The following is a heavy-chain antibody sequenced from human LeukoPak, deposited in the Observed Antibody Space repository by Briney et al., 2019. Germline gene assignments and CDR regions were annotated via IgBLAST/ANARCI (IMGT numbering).Heavy chain of an antibody. CDR3: ARRGYCSSTSCYADWFDP. J-gene: IGHJ5*02. D-gene: IGHD2-2*01. CDR1: GYSFTSYW. CDR2: IYPGDSDT. Sequence: GESLKISCKGSGYSFTSYWIGWVRQMPGKGLEWMGIIYPGDSDTRYSPSFQGQVTISADKSISPAYLQWSSLKASDTAMYYCARRGYCSSTSCYADWFDPWGQGTLVTVSS. V-gene: IGHV5-51*01.